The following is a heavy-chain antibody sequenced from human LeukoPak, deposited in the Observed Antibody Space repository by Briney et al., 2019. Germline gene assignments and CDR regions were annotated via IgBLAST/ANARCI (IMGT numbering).Heavy chain of an antibody. CDR2: ISSSSSYI. CDR3: ARDRNDFWSGYPYYYYYGMDV. J-gene: IGHJ6*02. V-gene: IGHV3-21*01. CDR1: GFTFSSYS. Sequence: GGSLRLSCAASGFTFSSYSMNWVRQAPGKGLEGVSSISSSSSYIYYADSVKGRFTISRDNAKNSLYLQMNSLRAEDTAVYYCARDRNDFWSGYPYYYYYGMDVWGQGTTVTVSS. D-gene: IGHD3-3*01.